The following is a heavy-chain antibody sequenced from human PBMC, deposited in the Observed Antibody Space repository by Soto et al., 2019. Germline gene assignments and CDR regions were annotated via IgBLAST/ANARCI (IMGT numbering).Heavy chain of an antibody. Sequence: PGGSLRLSCAASGFTFSSYAMSWVRQAPGKGLEWVSAISGSGGSTYYADSVKGRFTISRDNSKNTLYLQMNSLRAEDTAVYYCAKAARGVPIAAAPYFDYWGQGTLVTVSS. CDR2: ISGSGGST. D-gene: IGHD6-13*01. CDR3: AKAARGVPIAAAPYFDY. V-gene: IGHV3-23*01. J-gene: IGHJ4*02. CDR1: GFTFSSYA.